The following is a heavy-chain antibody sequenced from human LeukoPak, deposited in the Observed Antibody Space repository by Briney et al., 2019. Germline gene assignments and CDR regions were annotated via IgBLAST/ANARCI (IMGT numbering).Heavy chain of an antibody. D-gene: IGHD2-2*01. J-gene: IGHJ4*02. CDR2: IYYSGST. CDR3: ATSRWGRGHYFDY. CDR1: GGSISSYY. Sequence: PSETLSLTCTVSGGSISSYYWSWIRQPPGKGLEWIGYIYYSGSTNYNPSLKSRVTISVDTSKNQFSLKLSSVTAADTAVYYCATSRWGRGHYFDYWGQGTLVTVSS. V-gene: IGHV4-59*01.